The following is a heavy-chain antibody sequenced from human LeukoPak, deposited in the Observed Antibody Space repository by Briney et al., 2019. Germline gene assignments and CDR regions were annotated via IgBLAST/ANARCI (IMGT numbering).Heavy chain of an antibody. CDR3: ARVRREDGYNIHFDY. D-gene: IGHD5-24*01. V-gene: IGHV1-69*13. J-gene: IGHJ4*02. CDR2: IVPIFGTA. Sequence: SVTVSCKPSVGTFIRYAISWVRQAPGQGVEWMGGIVPIFGTANYAQKFQGRVTITADESTSTAYMELSSLRSEDTAVYYCARVRREDGYNIHFDYWGQGTLVTVSS. CDR1: VGTFIRYA.